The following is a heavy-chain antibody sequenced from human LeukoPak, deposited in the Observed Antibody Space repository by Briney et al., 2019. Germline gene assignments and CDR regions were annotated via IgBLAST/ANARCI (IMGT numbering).Heavy chain of an antibody. D-gene: IGHD1-26*01. CDR3: ARSYRSGSYWFDP. CDR1: GYTFTGYY. J-gene: IGHJ5*02. CDR2: INPNSGGT. V-gene: IGHV1-2*02. Sequence: ASVKVSCKASGYTFTGYYMHLVRQAPGQGLEWMGWINPNSGGTNYAQKFQGRVTMTRDTSISTAYMELSRLRSDDTAVYYCARSYRSGSYWFDPWGQGTLVTVSS.